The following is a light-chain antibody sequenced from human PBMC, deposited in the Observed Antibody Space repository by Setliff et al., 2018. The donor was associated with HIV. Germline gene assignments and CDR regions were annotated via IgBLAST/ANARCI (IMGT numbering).Light chain of an antibody. V-gene: IGLV2-14*01. CDR1: SSDVGGYNY. J-gene: IGLJ1*01. CDR2: EVS. CDR3: SSYTSTTLYV. Sequence: QSVLTQPASVPGSPGQSIIISCTGTSSDVGGYNYVSWYQQHPGKAPKLMIYEVSNRPSGVSNRFSGSKSGNTASLTISGLQAEDEADYYCSSYTSTTLYVFGTGTKV.